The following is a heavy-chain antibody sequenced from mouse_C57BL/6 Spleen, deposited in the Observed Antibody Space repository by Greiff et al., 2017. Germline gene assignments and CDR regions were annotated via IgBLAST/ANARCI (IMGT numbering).Heavy chain of an antibody. J-gene: IGHJ4*01. V-gene: IGHV7-3*01. CDR1: GFTFTDYY. D-gene: IGHD2-3*01. CDR3: ARYHDCYLWYYAMSY. Sequence: EVMLVESGGGLVQPGGSLSLSCAASGFTFTDYYMSWVRQTPGKALEWLGFIRNKANGYTTEYSASVKGRFTISRDNSQSILYLHMNALRAEARATYYCARYHDCYLWYYAMSYWGPGTSVTVSS. CDR2: IRNKANGYTT.